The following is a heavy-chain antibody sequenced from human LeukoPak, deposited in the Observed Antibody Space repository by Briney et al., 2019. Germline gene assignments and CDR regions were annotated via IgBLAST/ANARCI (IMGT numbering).Heavy chain of an antibody. CDR1: GGTFISYA. V-gene: IGHV1-69*13. D-gene: IGHD2-21*02. CDR2: IIPIFGTA. Sequence: SVKVSCKASGGTFISYAISWVRQAPGQGLEWMGGIIPIFGTANYAQKFQGRVTITADESTSTAYMELSSLRSEDTAVYYCARAEVVVVTAIRSYYFDYWGQGTLVTVSS. CDR3: ARAEVVVVTAIRSYYFDY. J-gene: IGHJ4*02.